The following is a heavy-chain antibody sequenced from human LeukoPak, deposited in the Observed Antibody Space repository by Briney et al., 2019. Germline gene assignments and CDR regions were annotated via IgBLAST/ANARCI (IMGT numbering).Heavy chain of an antibody. CDR2: INHSGST. D-gene: IGHD5-18*01. CDR1: GDSISSSSFY. Sequence: PSETLSLTCTVSGDSISSSSFYWGWIRQAPGKGLEWIGEINHSGSTNYNPSLKSRVTISVDTSKNQFSLKLSSVTAADTAVYYCARRRSSYGFLYNWFDPWGQGTLVTVSS. V-gene: IGHV4-39*07. CDR3: ARRRSSYGFLYNWFDP. J-gene: IGHJ5*02.